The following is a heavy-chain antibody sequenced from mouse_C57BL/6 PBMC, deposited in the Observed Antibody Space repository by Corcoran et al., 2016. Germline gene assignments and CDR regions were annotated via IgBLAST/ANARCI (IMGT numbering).Heavy chain of an antibody. V-gene: IGHV1-26*01. CDR1: GYTFTDYY. CDR2: INPNNGGT. CDR3: ARSYYYGSSSLYWYFDV. J-gene: IGHJ1*03. Sequence: EVQLQQSGPELVKPGASVKISCKASGYTFTDYYMNWVKQSHGKSLEWIGDINPNNGGTSYNQKFKGKATLTVDKSSSTAYMELRSLTSEDSAVYYCARSYYYGSSSLYWYFDVWGTGTTVTVSS. D-gene: IGHD1-1*01.